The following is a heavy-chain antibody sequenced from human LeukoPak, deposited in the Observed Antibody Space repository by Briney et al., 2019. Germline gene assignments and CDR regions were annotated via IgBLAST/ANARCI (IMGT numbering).Heavy chain of an antibody. V-gene: IGHV3-23*01. J-gene: IGHJ5*02. CDR3: AKDRPAALLWFGELSWFDP. Sequence: GGSLRLSCAASGFTFSSYAMSWVRQTPGKGLEWVSAISGSGGKTYYGDSVKGRFTISRDNSKNTLYLQMNSLRAEDTAVYYCAKDRPAALLWFGELSWFDPWGQGTLVTVSS. CDR2: ISGSGGKT. D-gene: IGHD3-10*01. CDR1: GFTFSSYA.